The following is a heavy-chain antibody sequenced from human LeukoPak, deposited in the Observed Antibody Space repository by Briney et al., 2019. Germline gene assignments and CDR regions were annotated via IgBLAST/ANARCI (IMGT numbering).Heavy chain of an antibody. D-gene: IGHD6-19*01. CDR1: GYTFTNYG. CDR3: ARDHHLAVAANNWFDP. Sequence: ASVKVSCKASGYTFTNYGITWVRQPPGQGLERMGWVSAYNGDTNYAQSLQGRVTMTTDTSTSTAYMELWSLRSDDTAVYYCARDHHLAVAANNWFDPWGQGTLVTVSS. J-gene: IGHJ5*02. CDR2: VSAYNGDT. V-gene: IGHV1-18*01.